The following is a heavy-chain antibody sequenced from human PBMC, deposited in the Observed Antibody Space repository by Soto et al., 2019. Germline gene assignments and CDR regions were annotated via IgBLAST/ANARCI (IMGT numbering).Heavy chain of an antibody. CDR3: ARRSDILTG. D-gene: IGHD3-9*01. V-gene: IGHV4-34*01. J-gene: IGHJ4*02. Sequence: SETLSLTCAVYGGSCSGYYWSWIRQPPGKGLEWIGEINHSGSTNYNPSLKSRVTISVDTSKNQFSLKLSSVTAADTAVYYCARRSDILTGWGQGTLVTVSS. CDR2: INHSGST. CDR1: GGSCSGYY.